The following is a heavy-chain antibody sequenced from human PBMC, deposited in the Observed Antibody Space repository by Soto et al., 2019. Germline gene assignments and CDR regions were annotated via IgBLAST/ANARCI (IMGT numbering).Heavy chain of an antibody. CDR1: GFTFSVYA. J-gene: IGHJ4*02. V-gene: IGHV3-23*01. CDR3: AKDRTFGPPLVRFDS. D-gene: IGHD6-6*01. CDR2: ISGNGGST. Sequence: EVQLLESGGGLVQPGGSLRLSCGASGFTFSVYAMTWVRQAPGKGLEWVSAISGNGGSTYYADSVKGPFTISRDNSKSTLHLQMNSLRVEDTAVYYCAKDRTFGPPLVRFDSWGQGTLVTVSS.